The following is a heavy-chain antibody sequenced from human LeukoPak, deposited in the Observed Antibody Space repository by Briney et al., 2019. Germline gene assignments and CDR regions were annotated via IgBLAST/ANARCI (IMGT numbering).Heavy chain of an antibody. CDR3: ARGEVATIRSFDY. V-gene: IGHV4-34*01. D-gene: IGHD5-12*01. J-gene: IGHJ4*02. CDR1: GGSFSGYY. Sequence: SETLSLTCAVYGGSFSGYYWSWIRQPPGKGLEWIGEINHSGRTNYNPSLKSRVTISSDTSKNQFSLKLSSVTAADTAVYYCARGEVATIRSFDYWGQGTLVTVSS. CDR2: INHSGRT.